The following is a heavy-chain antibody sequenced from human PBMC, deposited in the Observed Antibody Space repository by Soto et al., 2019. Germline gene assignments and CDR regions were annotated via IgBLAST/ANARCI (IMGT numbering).Heavy chain of an antibody. J-gene: IGHJ4*02. D-gene: IGHD3-22*01. V-gene: IGHV1-8*01. CDR2: MNPNSGNT. Sequence: ASVKVSCKASGYTFTSNDINWVRQVTGQGLEWMGWMNPNSGNTGYAQKFQGRVTMTRNTSISTAYMELSSLRSEDTAVYYCARGLDPYYSDSSGCVGYWGQGTLVTVSS. CDR3: ARGLDPYYSDSSGCVGY. CDR1: GYTFTSND.